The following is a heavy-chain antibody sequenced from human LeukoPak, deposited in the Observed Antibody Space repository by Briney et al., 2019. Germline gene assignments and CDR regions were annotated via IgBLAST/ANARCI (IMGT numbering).Heavy chain of an antibody. D-gene: IGHD6-13*01. CDR2: VFASGRT. CDR3: TTIRQGDISGYLDL. Sequence: SESLSLTCTVSGGSMTTPHWNWIRQTPGKGLEWIGYVFASGRTKANPSPTSRITLSTDTCKSQSSLTLSSVTTADTAIYYCTTIRQGDISGYLDLRGQGKPVTVSS. CDR1: GGSMTTPH. V-gene: IGHV4-59*11. J-gene: IGHJ5*02.